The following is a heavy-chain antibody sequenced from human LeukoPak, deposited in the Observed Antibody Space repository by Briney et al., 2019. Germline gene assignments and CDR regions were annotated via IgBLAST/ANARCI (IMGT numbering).Heavy chain of an antibody. CDR1: GLTFSRYA. CDR2: ISTTIISSYI. Sequence: GGSLRLSCAASGLTFSRYAMNWVRQAPGKGLECVSSISTTIISSYIHYADSMKGRFTISRDNAKSSLYLQMNSLRAEDTAVYYCARVMAGYSYMDVWGKGTTVTVSS. CDR3: ARVMAGYSYMDV. J-gene: IGHJ6*03. D-gene: IGHD3-10*01. V-gene: IGHV3-21*01.